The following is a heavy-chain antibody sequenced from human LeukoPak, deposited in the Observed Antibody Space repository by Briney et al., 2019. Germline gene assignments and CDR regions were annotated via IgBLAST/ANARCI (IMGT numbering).Heavy chain of an antibody. CDR1: GGSTSSYY. CDR2: IYYSGST. CDR3: ARGGRGQPNWFDP. V-gene: IGHV4-59*01. D-gene: IGHD3-10*01. J-gene: IGHJ5*02. Sequence: SETLSLTCTVSGGSTSSYYWSWVRQPPGKVLEWIGYIYYSGSTNYNPSLKSRVTISVDTSKNQFSLKLSSVTAADTAVYYCARGGRGQPNWFDPWGQGTLVTVSS.